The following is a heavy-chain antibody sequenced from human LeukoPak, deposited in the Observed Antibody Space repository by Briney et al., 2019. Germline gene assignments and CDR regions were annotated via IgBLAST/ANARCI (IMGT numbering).Heavy chain of an antibody. D-gene: IGHD3-3*01. CDR3: ARVFNTDWFDP. CDR1: GFTFSSYS. CDR2: ISSGSSTI. J-gene: IGHJ5*02. V-gene: IGHV3-48*01. Sequence: GGSLRLSCAASGFTFSSYSMNWVRQAPGKGLEWVSYISSGSSTIYYADSVKGRFTISRDNAKNSLYLQMNSLRAEDTAVYYCARVFNTDWFDPWGQGTLVTVSS.